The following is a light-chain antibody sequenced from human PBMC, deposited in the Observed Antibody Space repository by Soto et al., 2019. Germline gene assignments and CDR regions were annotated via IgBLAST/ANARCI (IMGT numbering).Light chain of an antibody. CDR2: GST. J-gene: IGLJ1*01. Sequence: QSVLTQPPSLSGAPAQRVTISCTGSGSNIGAPYDVHWYQHLPGTAPKLLIYGSTNRPSGVPGRFSGSKSGTSASLAITGLQAEHEADYYCQSYDSSLSGYVFGAGTKLTVL. CDR1: GSNIGAPYD. CDR3: QSYDSSLSGYV. V-gene: IGLV1-40*01.